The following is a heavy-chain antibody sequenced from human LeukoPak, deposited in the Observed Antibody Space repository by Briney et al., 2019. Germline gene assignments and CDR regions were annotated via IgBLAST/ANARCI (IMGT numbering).Heavy chain of an antibody. Sequence: ASVKVSCKASGGTFSSYAISWVRQAPGQGLEWMGGIIPIFGTANYAQKFQGRVTITADESTSTAYMELGSLRSEDTAVYYCARIGGGGRNLDYWGQGTLVTVSS. D-gene: IGHD1-26*01. V-gene: IGHV1-69*13. CDR3: ARIGGGGRNLDY. CDR1: GGTFSSYA. CDR2: IIPIFGTA. J-gene: IGHJ4*02.